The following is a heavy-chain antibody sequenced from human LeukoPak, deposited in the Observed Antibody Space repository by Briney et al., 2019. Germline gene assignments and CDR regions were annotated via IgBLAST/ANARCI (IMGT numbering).Heavy chain of an antibody. CDR3: ARDTPDYGDYRNTDY. CDR2: IYYTGST. J-gene: IGHJ4*02. Sequence: PAETLSLTCTVSGGSISSNSYYWGRIRQSPGKGLEWIANIYYTGSTYYNPSLKSRITISVDTSKNQFSLKLSSVTAADTAVYYCARDTPDYGDYRNTDYWGQGTLVTVSS. V-gene: IGHV4-39*07. D-gene: IGHD4-17*01. CDR1: GGSISSNSYY.